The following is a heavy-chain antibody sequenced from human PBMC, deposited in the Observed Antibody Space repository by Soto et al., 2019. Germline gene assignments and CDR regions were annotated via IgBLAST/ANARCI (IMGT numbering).Heavy chain of an antibody. CDR3: AKDPHSYGSNWFDP. Sequence: LRLSWATSGLTVSSYGMHGVRQAPGNMSKWESAISDDRSNTYYADSVKGRFTISRDHSKNTLYLQMNSLRAEHTAVYYCAKDPHSYGSNWFDPWGQGT. J-gene: IGHJ5*02. D-gene: IGHD5-18*01. CDR1: GLTVSSYG. V-gene: IGHV3-30*18. CDR2: ISDDRSNT.